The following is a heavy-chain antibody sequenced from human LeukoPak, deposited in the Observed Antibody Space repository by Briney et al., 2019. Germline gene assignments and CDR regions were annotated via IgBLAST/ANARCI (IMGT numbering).Heavy chain of an antibody. CDR3: ARVTGYTIEDYFDY. J-gene: IGHJ4*02. CDR1: GGSITSSSYY. V-gene: IGHV4-39*07. Sequence: PSETLSLTCTVSGGSITSSSYYWGWIRQPPGKGLEWIGSIYFSGSTYHNPSLKSRVTISVDTSKNQLSLKLSSVTAADTAVYYCARVTGYTIEDYFDYWGQGTLVTVSS. D-gene: IGHD3-9*01. CDR2: IYFSGST.